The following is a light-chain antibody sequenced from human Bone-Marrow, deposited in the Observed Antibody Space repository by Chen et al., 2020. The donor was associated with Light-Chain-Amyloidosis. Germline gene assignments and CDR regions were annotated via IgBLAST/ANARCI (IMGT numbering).Light chain of an antibody. J-gene: IGLJ1*01. Sequence: QAALTQPRSVSGSPGQSVSISCTGTSSDVGGYDFVSWYQKHPVKAPKLMIYDVSKRPSGVPDRFSGSKSGNTASLTISGLQADDEADYYYCSYAGSYSLYVFGTGTKVIVL. CDR3: CSYAGSYSLYV. V-gene: IGLV2-11*01. CDR2: DVS. CDR1: SSDVGGYDF.